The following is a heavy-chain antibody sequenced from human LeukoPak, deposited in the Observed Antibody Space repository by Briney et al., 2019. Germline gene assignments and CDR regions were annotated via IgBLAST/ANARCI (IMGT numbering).Heavy chain of an antibody. CDR1: GFTFSSYG. J-gene: IGHJ4*02. CDR2: IYSGGST. V-gene: IGHV3-NL1*01. Sequence: GGSLRLSCAASGFTFSSYGMHWVRQAPGKGLEWVSVIYSGGSTYYADSVKGRFTISRDNSKNTLYLQMNSLRAEDTAVYYCARAHPLLGYFDYWGQGTLVTVSS. D-gene: IGHD7-27*01. CDR3: ARAHPLLGYFDY.